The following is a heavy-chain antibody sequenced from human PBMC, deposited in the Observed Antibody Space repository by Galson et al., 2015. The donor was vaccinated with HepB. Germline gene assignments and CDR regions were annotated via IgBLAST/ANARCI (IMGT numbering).Heavy chain of an antibody. CDR3: ARDLKPYYFYGMDV. J-gene: IGHJ6*02. V-gene: IGHV3-30-3*01. CDR2: ISYDGSSK. Sequence: SLRLSCAASGFTFSSYAIHWVRQAPGKGLEWVALISYDGSSKYYADSVKGRFTISRDNSKNTLYLQMNSLRTEDTAIYYCARDLKPYYFYGMDVWGHGTTVTVSS. CDR1: GFTFSSYA.